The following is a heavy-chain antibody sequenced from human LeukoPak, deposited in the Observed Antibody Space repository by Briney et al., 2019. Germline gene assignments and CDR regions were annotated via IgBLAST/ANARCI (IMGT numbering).Heavy chain of an antibody. CDR2: IYHSGST. J-gene: IGHJ3*02. Sequence: SETLSLTCTVSGGSISSSNWWSWVRQPPGKGLEWIGEIYHSGSTNYNPSLKSRVTISVDKSKNQFSLKLSSVTAADTAVYYCARERPSEWQNLNDAFDIWGQGTMVTVSS. D-gene: IGHD3-3*01. CDR3: ARERPSEWQNLNDAFDI. V-gene: IGHV4-4*02. CDR1: GGSISSSNW.